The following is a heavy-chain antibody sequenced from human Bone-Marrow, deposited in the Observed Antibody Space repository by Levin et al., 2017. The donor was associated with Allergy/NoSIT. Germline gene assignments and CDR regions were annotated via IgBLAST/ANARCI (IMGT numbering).Heavy chain of an antibody. J-gene: IGHJ4*02. D-gene: IGHD4-17*01. CDR2: VYPDGTT. CDR3: ARSRTDLFDY. V-gene: IGHV4-30-2*01. CDR1: GRSISSGTYS. Sequence: SETLSLTCAVSGRSISSGTYSWSWIRQPLGMGLEWIGYVYPDGTTYFNPSLKSRVTISVDRSKNQFSLKMNSLTAADTAVYYCARSRTDLFDYWGQGILVTVSS.